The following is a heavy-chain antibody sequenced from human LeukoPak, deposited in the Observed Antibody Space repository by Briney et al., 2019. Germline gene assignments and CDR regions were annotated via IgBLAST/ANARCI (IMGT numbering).Heavy chain of an antibody. J-gene: IGHJ6*02. D-gene: IGHD3-9*01. Sequence: SETLSLTCTVSGGSISSYYWSWIRQPPGKGLEWIGYIYSSGSTNYNPSLKSRLTISVDASKNQFSLKLTSVTAADTAVYYCARGPHITIFSNDYYSYGMDVWGQGTTVTVSS. CDR1: GGSISSYY. CDR2: IYSSGST. V-gene: IGHV4-59*01. CDR3: ARGPHITIFSNDYYSYGMDV.